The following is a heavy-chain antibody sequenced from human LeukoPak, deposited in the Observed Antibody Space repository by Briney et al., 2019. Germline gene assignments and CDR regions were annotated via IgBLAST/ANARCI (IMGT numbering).Heavy chain of an antibody. D-gene: IGHD6-19*01. CDR1: GGTFSSYA. CDR2: IIPIFGTA. V-gene: IGHV1-69*13. Sequence: PSVKVSCKASGGTFSSYAISWVRQAPGQGLEWMGGIIPIFGTANYAQKFQGRVTITADESTSTAYMELSSLRSEDTAVYYCARRSSGYSSGWYFGSRYYFDYWGQGTLVTVSS. CDR3: ARRSSGYSSGWYFGSRYYFDY. J-gene: IGHJ4*02.